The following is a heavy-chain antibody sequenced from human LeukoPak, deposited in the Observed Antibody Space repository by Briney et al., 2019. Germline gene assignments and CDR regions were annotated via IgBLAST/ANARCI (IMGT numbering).Heavy chain of an antibody. J-gene: IGHJ3*02. D-gene: IGHD3-22*01. V-gene: IGHV1-69*13. CDR3: ARTSEAPHTYYYDSSGYYGDAFDI. CDR1: GGTFSSYA. Sequence: GASVKVSCKAFGGTFSSYAISWVRQAPGQGLEWMGGIIPIFGTANYAQKFQGRVTITADESTSTAYMELSSLRSEDTAVYYCARTSEAPHTYYYDSSGYYGDAFDIWGQGTMVTVSS. CDR2: IIPIFGTA.